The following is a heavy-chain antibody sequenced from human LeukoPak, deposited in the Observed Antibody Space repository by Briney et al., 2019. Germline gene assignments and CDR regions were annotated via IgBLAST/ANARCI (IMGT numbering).Heavy chain of an antibody. V-gene: IGHV3-23*01. CDR2: ISGSGGGT. CDR1: GFTFSSYS. Sequence: GGSLRLSCAASGFTFSSYSMNWVRQAPGKGLAWVSGISGSGGGTYYVDSVRGRFTISRDNSKNTLFLDMNNMRADDTAVYFCVKDNYAHYASGGVDWYFDLWGRGTLVTVSS. CDR3: VKDNYAHYASGGVDWYFDL. D-gene: IGHD4-17*01. J-gene: IGHJ2*01.